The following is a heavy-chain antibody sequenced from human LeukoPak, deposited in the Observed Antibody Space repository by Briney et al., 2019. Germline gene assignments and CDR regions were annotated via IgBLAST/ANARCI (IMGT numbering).Heavy chain of an antibody. CDR1: GFNVNSKY. Sequence: GGSLRLSCAASGFNVNSKYMTWVRQAPRKGLEWVSVIYSGGMTYYRDSVKGRFTISRDKSQNTLYLQMNSLRAEGTAVYYCASHPYSGSYFYYFDYWGQGTLVTVSS. V-gene: IGHV3-66*04. CDR3: ASHPYSGSYFYYFDY. CDR2: IYSGGMT. D-gene: IGHD1-26*01. J-gene: IGHJ4*02.